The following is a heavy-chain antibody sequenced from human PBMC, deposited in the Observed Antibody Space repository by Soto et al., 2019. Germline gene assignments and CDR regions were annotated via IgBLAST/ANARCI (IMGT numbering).Heavy chain of an antibody. CDR3: ARDGDCSGGSCYLGYGLDV. V-gene: IGHV4-31*03. J-gene: IGHJ6*02. CDR2: IYYSGST. CDR1: DDSITSGGYY. Sequence: QVQLQESGPGLVKPSQTLSLTCSVSDDSITSGGYYWSWIRQHPGKGLEWIGNIYYSGSTHYNPSLKSRVTISVDTSKRQFSLKVNSVTAADTAVYYCARDGDCSGGSCYLGYGLDVWGHGTTVSVSS. D-gene: IGHD2-15*01.